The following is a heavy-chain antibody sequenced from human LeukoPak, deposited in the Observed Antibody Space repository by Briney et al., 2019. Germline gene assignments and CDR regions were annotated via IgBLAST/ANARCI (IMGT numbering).Heavy chain of an antibody. D-gene: IGHD6-13*01. Sequence: GASVKVSCKASGYSFTGQYMHWLRQAPGQGLEWMGWINPNSGGTKYAQKFQGRVTMTRDTSISTAYMELSGLRSDDTAVYFCARDLFPGYTSGWCLDYWGQGTLVTVSS. CDR3: ARDLFPGYTSGWCLDY. CDR2: INPNSGGT. CDR1: GYSFTGQY. J-gene: IGHJ4*02. V-gene: IGHV1-2*02.